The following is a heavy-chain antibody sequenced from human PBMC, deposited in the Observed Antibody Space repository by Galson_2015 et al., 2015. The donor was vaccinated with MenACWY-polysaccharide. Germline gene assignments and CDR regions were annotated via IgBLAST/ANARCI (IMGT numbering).Heavy chain of an antibody. V-gene: IGHV3-23*01. D-gene: IGHD6-13*01. CDR1: GFSFSAYG. Sequence: SLRLSCAASGFSFSAYGMSWVRQAPGRGLEWVSGSGTGGGLYYADSVKGRFTVPMDNFQKTLYLQMNNLRAEDTAVYYCAKVGPRSSWTLGLDYWGQGTLVIVSS. CDR2: SGTGGGL. J-gene: IGHJ4*02. CDR3: AKVGPRSSWTLGLDY.